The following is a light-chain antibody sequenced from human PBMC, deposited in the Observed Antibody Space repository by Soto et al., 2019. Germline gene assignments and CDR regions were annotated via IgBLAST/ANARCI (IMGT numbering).Light chain of an antibody. CDR2: GAS. J-gene: IGKJ4*01. V-gene: IGKV3-20*01. CDR1: QSVSSSY. CDR3: QQYGSSPT. Sequence: EIVLTQSPGTLSLSPGESATLSCRSSQSVSSSYLAWYQQKPGQAPRLLIYGASSRATGIPDRFSGSGSGTDFNLTISRLEPEDFAVYYCQQYGSSPTFGGGTKMEI.